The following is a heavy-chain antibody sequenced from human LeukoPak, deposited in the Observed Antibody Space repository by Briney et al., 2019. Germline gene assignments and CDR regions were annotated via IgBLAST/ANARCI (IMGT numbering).Heavy chain of an antibody. V-gene: IGHV1-69*13. Sequence: SVKVSCKAPGGTFSSYAISWVRQAPGQGLEWMGGIIPIFGTANYAQKFQGRVTITADESTSTAYMELSSLRSEDTAVYYCARIHIDCSSTSCYTRYYFDYWGQGTLVTVSS. CDR2: IIPIFGTA. CDR3: ARIHIDCSSTSCYTRYYFDY. D-gene: IGHD2-2*02. J-gene: IGHJ4*02. CDR1: GGTFSSYA.